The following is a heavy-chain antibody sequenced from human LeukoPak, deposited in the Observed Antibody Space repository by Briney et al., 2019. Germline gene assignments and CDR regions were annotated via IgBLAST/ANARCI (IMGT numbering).Heavy chain of an antibody. V-gene: IGHV1-18*01. J-gene: IGHJ4*02. Sequence: ASVKVSCKASGYTFTSYGTSWVRQAPGQGLEWMGWISAYNGNTNYAQKLQGRVTITADESTSTAYLELSSLRSEDTAVYYCASLREQWPHYFDYWGQGTLVTVSS. D-gene: IGHD6-19*01. CDR2: ISAYNGNT. CDR3: ASLREQWPHYFDY. CDR1: GYTFTSYG.